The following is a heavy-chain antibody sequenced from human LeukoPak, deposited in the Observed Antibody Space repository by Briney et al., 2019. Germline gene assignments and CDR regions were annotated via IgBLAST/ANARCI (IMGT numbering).Heavy chain of an antibody. J-gene: IGHJ4*02. V-gene: IGHV1-8*02. CDR3: ASYYYDSSGLDY. Sequence: ASVKVSCKASGYTFTSYGISWVRQATGQGLEWMGWMNPNSGNTGYAQKFQGRVTMTRNTSISTAYMELSSLRSEDTAVYYCASYYYDSSGLDYWGQGTLVTVSS. CDR1: GYTFTSYG. D-gene: IGHD3-22*01. CDR2: MNPNSGNT.